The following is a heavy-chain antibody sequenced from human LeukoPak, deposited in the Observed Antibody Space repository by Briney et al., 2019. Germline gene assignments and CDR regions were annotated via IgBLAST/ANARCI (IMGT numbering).Heavy chain of an antibody. CDR1: GGSISSFY. Sequence: SETLSLTCTVSGGSISSFYWSWIRQPPGKGLEWIGYIYYSGSTNYNPSLKSRVTISVDTSKNQFSLKLNSVTAADTAVCYCARQYYYYYGMDVWGQGTTVTVSS. CDR2: IYYSGST. CDR3: ARQYYYYYGMDV. J-gene: IGHJ6*02. V-gene: IGHV4-59*08.